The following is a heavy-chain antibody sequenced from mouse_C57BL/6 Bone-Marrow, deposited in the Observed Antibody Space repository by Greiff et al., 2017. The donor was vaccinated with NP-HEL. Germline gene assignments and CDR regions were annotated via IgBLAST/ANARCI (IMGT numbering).Heavy chain of an antibody. D-gene: IGHD1-1*01. CDR3: ARGYYYGSRGYYAMDY. CDR1: GYTFTTYP. J-gene: IGHJ4*01. V-gene: IGHV1-47*01. CDR2: FHPYNDDT. Sequence: VKLVESGAELVKPGASVKMSCKASGYTFTTYPIEWMKQNHGKSLEWIGNFHPYNDDTKYNEKFKGKATLTVEKSSSTVYLELSRLTSDDSAVYYCARGYYYGSRGYYAMDYWDQGTSVTVSS.